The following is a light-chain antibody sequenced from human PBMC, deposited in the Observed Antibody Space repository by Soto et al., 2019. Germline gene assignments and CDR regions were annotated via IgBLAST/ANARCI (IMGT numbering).Light chain of an antibody. CDR1: QSGSSY. V-gene: IGKV3-11*01. Sequence: DIVLTQSPATLSLSPGHTATLSCRASQSGSSYVAWYQQKAGQAPRLRIDEGSNRATGIPTRVSGSGSGTDVTLTISGLEPEDFAVYYCQQRNNWPWTFGQGTKVDIK. CDR2: EGS. J-gene: IGKJ1*01. CDR3: QQRNNWPWT.